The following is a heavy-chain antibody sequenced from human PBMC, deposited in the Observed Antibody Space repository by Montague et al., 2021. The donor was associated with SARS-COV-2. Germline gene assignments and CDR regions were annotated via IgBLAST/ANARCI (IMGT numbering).Heavy chain of an antibody. CDR3: TRDFDY. CDR1: GGSISSYY. V-gene: IGHV4-59*13. J-gene: IGHJ4*02. CDR2: MYYSGST. Sequence: SETLSLTCTVSGGSISSYYWSWIRQPPGKGLEWIGYMYYSGSTNYNPSLKSRVTLSVYTSKNQFSPTLSSVTAADTAVYYCTRDFDYWGQGTLVTVSS.